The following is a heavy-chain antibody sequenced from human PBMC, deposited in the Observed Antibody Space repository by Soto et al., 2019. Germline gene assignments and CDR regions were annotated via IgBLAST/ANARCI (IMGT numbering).Heavy chain of an antibody. CDR1: GGTFTNYA. CDR3: ASVTLNWNYASYYYGMDV. V-gene: IGHV1-69*06. Sequence: ASVKVSCKASGGTFTNYAISWVRQAPGQGLEWMGGIIPIFGTANYAQKFQGRVTITADKSTTTAYMELSSLRSEDTAVYYCASVTLNWNYASYYYGMDVWGQGTTVTVSS. D-gene: IGHD1-7*01. CDR2: IIPIFGTA. J-gene: IGHJ6*02.